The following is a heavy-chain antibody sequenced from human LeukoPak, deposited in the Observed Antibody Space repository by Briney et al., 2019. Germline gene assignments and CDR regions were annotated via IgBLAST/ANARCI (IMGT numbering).Heavy chain of an antibody. CDR2: IYSGGNT. CDR1: GFSVSSNY. Sequence: GGSLRLSCAASGFSVSSNYMSWVRQTPGKGLECVSLIYSGGNTYYADSVKGRFTISRDHSKNTLYLQMNTLRAEDTAVYYCARGSLEDLDYWGQGTLVTVSS. D-gene: IGHD1-1*01. V-gene: IGHV3-53*01. J-gene: IGHJ4*02. CDR3: ARGSLEDLDY.